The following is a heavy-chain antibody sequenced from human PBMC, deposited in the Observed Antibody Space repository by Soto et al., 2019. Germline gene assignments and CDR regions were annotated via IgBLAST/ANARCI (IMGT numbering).Heavy chain of an antibody. CDR2: ISFDGNNK. D-gene: IGHD2-2*01. V-gene: IGHV3-30-3*01. J-gene: IGHJ4*02. CDR3: GRCTGTSCHLGADF. Sequence: QVQLVESGGGVVQPGRSLRLSCAASGFTFSNYALHWVRQAPGRGLEWVALISFDGNNKYYANSVKGRFTISRDNSKNTLYLQMNSLRAEDTAVYYFGRCTGTSCHLGADFLGQGTLVIVSS. CDR1: GFTFSNYA.